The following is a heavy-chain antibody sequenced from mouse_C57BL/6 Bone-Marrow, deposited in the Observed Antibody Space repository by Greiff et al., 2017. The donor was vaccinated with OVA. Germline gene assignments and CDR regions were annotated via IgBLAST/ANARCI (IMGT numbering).Heavy chain of an antibody. CDR3: ARHASTMIHDWFAY. CDR2: INSDGGST. V-gene: IGHV5-2*01. Sequence: EVKVVESGGGLVQPGESLKLSCESNEYEFPSHDMSWVRKTPEKRLELVAAINSDGGSTYYPDTMERRFIISRYNAKKTLYLQMSSLRSEDTALYYCARHASTMIHDWFAYWGQGTLVTVSA. D-gene: IGHD2-4*01. J-gene: IGHJ3*01. CDR1: EYEFPSHD.